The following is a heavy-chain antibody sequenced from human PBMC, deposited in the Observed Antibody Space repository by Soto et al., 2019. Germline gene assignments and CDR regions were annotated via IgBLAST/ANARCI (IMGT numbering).Heavy chain of an antibody. D-gene: IGHD3-3*01. Sequence: SVKVSCKASGGTFSSYAISGVRQAPGQGLEWMGGIIPIFGTANYAQKFQGRVTITADKSTSTAYMELSSLRSEDTAVYYCERLSTIFGVVTPSWFDPWGQGTLVTVSS. CDR3: ERLSTIFGVVTPSWFDP. J-gene: IGHJ5*02. CDR1: GGTFSSYA. V-gene: IGHV1-69*06. CDR2: IIPIFGTA.